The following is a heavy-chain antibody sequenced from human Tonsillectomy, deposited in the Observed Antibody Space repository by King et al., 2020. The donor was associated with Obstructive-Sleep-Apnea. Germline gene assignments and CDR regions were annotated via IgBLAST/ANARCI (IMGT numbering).Heavy chain of an antibody. J-gene: IGHJ4*02. Sequence: EVQLVESGGGLVQPGRSLRLSCAASGFTFDDYAIHWVRQAPGKGLEWVSGISWNSDNIHYADSVKGRFTISRDNAKNSLYLQMNSLRAEDTALYYCVKDTTPHVFSYFDYWGQGTLVTVSS. CDR1: GFTFDDYA. V-gene: IGHV3-9*01. CDR3: VKDTTPHVFSYFDY. D-gene: IGHD2-15*01. CDR2: ISWNSDNI.